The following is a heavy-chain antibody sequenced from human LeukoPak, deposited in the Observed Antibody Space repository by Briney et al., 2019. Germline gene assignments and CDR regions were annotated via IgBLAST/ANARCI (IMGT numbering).Heavy chain of an antibody. Sequence: PSETLSLTCTVSGGSISSGSYYLSWIRQPAGKGLEWIGRICTSGSTNYNPSLKSRVTISVDTSKNQFSLKLSSVTAADTAVYYCAREGLFLDPWGQGTLVTVSS. CDR1: GGSISSGSYY. CDR3: AREGLFLDP. D-gene: IGHD2-21*01. V-gene: IGHV4-61*02. J-gene: IGHJ5*02. CDR2: ICTSGST.